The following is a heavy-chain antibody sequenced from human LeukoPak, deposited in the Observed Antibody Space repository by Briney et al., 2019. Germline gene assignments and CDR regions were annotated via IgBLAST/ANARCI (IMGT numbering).Heavy chain of an antibody. CDR2: INPNSGGT. CDR1: GYTLTGYY. D-gene: IGHD3-16*02. Sequence: ASVKVSCKASGYTLTGYYMHWVRQAPGQGLEWMGWINPNSGGTNYAQKFQGRVTMTRDTSISTAYMELSRLRSDDTAVYYCARTVTFGGVIVSPFDYWGQGTLVTVSS. V-gene: IGHV1-2*02. J-gene: IGHJ4*02. CDR3: ARTVTFGGVIVSPFDY.